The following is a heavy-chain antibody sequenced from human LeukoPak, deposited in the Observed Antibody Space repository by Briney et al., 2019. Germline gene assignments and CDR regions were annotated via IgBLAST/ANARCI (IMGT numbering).Heavy chain of an antibody. CDR1: GFIFTNYF. D-gene: IGHD6-25*01. CDR3: ARDLYNSASR. Sequence: PGGSLRLSCAASGFIFTNYFMSWVRQAPGKGLEWVASIKHDGSEKYYVDSVKGRFTISRDNAKNSLYLQMNSLRADDTAVYYCARDLYNSASRWGQGTLVTVSS. J-gene: IGHJ4*02. CDR2: IKHDGSEK. V-gene: IGHV3-7*03.